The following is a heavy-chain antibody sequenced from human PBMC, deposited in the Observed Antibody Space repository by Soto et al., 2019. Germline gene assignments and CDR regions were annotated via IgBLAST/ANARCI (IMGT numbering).Heavy chain of an antibody. V-gene: IGHV3-15*07. D-gene: IGHD1-1*01. CDR1: GFTFKGAW. J-gene: IGHJ4*02. CDR2: GKSKVDGGTI. Sequence: EVQLVESGGGFVKPGGSLGLSCVASGFTFKGAWMNWVRQAPGKGLECVGRGKSKVDGGTIDYAEPVKGRFTISRDDSKSTVDLQINSLKTEDTDVYYCTADLPTTIPQVDQWGQGTLVTVSS. CDR3: TADLPTTIPQVDQ.